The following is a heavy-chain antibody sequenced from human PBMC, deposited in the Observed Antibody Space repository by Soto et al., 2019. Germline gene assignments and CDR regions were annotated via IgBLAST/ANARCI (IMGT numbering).Heavy chain of an antibody. CDR2: IYYSGST. CDR3: ARLTERRESSSWYTLDY. D-gene: IGHD6-13*01. V-gene: IGHV4-39*01. J-gene: IGHJ4*02. CDR1: GGSISSSSYY. Sequence: SETLSLTCTVSGGSISSSSYYWGWIRQPPGKGLEWIGSIYYSGSTYYNPSLKSRVTISVDTSKNQFSLKLSSVTAADTAVYYCARLTERRESSSWYTLDYWGQGTLVTVSS.